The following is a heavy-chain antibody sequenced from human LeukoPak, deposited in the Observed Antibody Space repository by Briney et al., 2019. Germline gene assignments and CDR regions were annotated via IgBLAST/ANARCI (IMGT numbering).Heavy chain of an antibody. Sequence: GGSLRLSCAASGFTFSTYNMNWVRQAPGKGLEWVSYTSSGSTTIYYADSVRGRFTISRDNAKNSLYLQMNSLRDEDTAVYYCAREGRGRYFDWLLPTSFDPWGQGTLVTVSS. CDR3: AREGRGRYFDWLLPTSFDP. CDR2: TSSGSTTI. CDR1: GFTFSTYN. J-gene: IGHJ5*02. V-gene: IGHV3-48*02. D-gene: IGHD3-9*01.